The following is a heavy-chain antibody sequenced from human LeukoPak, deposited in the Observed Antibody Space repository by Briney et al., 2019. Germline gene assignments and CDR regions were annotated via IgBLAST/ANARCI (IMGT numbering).Heavy chain of an antibody. Sequence: GGSLRLSCAASGFTFSSYEMNWLRQAPGKGLEWVSYISSSGSTIYYADPVKGRFTISRDNAKNSLYLQMNSLRAEDTAVYYCAELGITMIGGVWGKGTTVTISS. CDR3: AELGITMIGGV. J-gene: IGHJ6*04. D-gene: IGHD3-10*02. CDR1: GFTFSSYE. V-gene: IGHV3-48*03. CDR2: ISSSGSTI.